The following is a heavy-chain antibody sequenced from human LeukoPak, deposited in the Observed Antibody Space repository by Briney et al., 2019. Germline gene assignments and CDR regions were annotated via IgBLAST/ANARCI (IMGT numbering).Heavy chain of an antibody. V-gene: IGHV3-23*01. Sequence: GGSLRLSCAASGFTFSSYAMSWVRQAPGKGLEWVSAISGSGGSTYYADSVKGRFTISRDNSKNTLYLQMNSLRAEDTAVYYCARLSGNYPSFDYWGQGTLVTVSS. D-gene: IGHD1-26*01. J-gene: IGHJ4*02. CDR1: GFTFSSYA. CDR2: ISGSGGST. CDR3: ARLSGNYPSFDY.